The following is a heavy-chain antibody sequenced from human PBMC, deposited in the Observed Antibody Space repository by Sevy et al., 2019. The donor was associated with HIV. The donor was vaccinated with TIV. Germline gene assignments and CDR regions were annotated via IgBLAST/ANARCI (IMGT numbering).Heavy chain of an antibody. CDR1: GFTFSSYS. J-gene: IGHJ6*02. CDR3: ARGLGYCTGGVCPPEHYYYYGMDV. D-gene: IGHD2-8*02. V-gene: IGHV3-21*01. CDR2: ISSSSSYI. Sequence: GGSLRLSCAASGFTFSSYSMNWVRQAPGKGLEWVSSISSSSSYIYYADSVKGRFTISRDNAKNSLYLQMNSLRAEDTAVYYCARGLGYCTGGVCPPEHYYYYGMDVWGQGTTVTVSS.